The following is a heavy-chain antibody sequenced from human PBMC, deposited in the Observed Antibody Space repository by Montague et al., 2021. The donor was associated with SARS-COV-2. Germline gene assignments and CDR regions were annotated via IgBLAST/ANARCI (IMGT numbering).Heavy chain of an antibody. Sequence: TLSLTCTVSGGSISNGGYYWSWIRQHPGKGLEWIGYIYYSGSTYYNPALKSRVTISVDTSKNQFSLKLSSVTAADTAVYYCARVEFDGGYDSVPLDVWGQGTTVTVSS. J-gene: IGHJ6*02. CDR3: ARVEFDGGYDSVPLDV. CDR1: GGSISNGGYY. CDR2: IYYSGST. V-gene: IGHV4-31*03. D-gene: IGHD5-12*01.